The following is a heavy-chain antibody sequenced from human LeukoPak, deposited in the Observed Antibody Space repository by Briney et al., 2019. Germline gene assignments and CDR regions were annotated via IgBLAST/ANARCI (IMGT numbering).Heavy chain of an antibody. D-gene: IGHD3-16*02. Sequence: ASVKVSCKASGYNFTNYALNWVRQAPGQGLEWMGWINTNTGNPTYAQGFTGRFVFSLDTSVSTAYLQISSLKAEDTAVYYCARDVWGSYRYNWFDPWGQGTLVTVSS. CDR3: ARDVWGSYRYNWFDP. J-gene: IGHJ5*02. CDR1: GYNFTNYA. V-gene: IGHV7-4-1*02. CDR2: INTNTGNP.